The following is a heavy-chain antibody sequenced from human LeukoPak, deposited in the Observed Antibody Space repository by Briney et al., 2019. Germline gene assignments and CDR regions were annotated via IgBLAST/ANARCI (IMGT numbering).Heavy chain of an antibody. CDR2: INHSGST. CDR3: ARRGIVVVPAANRRGWFDP. J-gene: IGHJ5*02. V-gene: IGHV4-34*01. CDR1: GGSFSGYY. Sequence: PSETLSLTCAVYGGSFSGYYWSWIRQPPGKGLEWIGEINHSGSTNYNPSLKSRVTISVDTSKNQCSLKLSSVTAADTAVYYCARRGIVVVPAANRRGWFDPWGQGTLVTVSS. D-gene: IGHD2-2*01.